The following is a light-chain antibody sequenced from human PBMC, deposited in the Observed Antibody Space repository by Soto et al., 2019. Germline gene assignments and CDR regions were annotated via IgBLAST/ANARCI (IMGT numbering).Light chain of an antibody. CDR1: QGISSY. Sequence: TVDRVTITCRASQGISSYLAWYQQKPGKAPKLLIYAASTLQSGVPSRFSGSGSGTDFTLTISCLQSEDFATYYCQQYYSYPITFGQGTRLEI. V-gene: IGKV1-8*01. CDR3: QQYYSYPIT. CDR2: AAS. J-gene: IGKJ5*01.